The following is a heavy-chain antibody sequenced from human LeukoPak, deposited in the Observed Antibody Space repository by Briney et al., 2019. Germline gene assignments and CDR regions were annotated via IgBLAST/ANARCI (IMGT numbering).Heavy chain of an antibody. V-gene: IGHV3-15*07. D-gene: IGHD6-13*01. Sequence: PGRSLRLSCAASGFTFSSYSMNWVRQAPGKGLEWVGRIKSKTDGGTTDYAAPVKGRFTISRDDSKNTLYLQMNSLKTEDTAVYYCTTGEYSSSWYSWRYYYYGMDVWGQGTTVTVSS. CDR3: TTGEYSSSWYSWRYYYYGMDV. CDR1: GFTFSSYS. CDR2: IKSKTDGGTT. J-gene: IGHJ6*02.